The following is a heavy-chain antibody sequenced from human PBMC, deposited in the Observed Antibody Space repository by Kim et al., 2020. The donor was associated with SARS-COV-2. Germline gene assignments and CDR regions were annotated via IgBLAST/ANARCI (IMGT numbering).Heavy chain of an antibody. V-gene: IGHV3-15*01. D-gene: IGHD6-6*01. J-gene: IGHJ3*02. CDR2: IKSKTDGGTT. Sequence: GGSLRLSCAASGFTFSNDGMSWVRQAPGKGLEWVGRIKSKTDGGTTDYAAPVKGRFTISRDDSKNTLYLQMNSLKTEDTAVYYCTTGSIAARTFDTFDIWGQGTMVTVSS. CDR3: TTGSIAARTFDTFDI. CDR1: GFTFSNDG.